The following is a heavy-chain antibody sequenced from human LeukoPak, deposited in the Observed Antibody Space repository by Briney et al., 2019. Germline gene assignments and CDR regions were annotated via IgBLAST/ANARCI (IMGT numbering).Heavy chain of an antibody. CDR2: INPNSGGT. V-gene: IGHV1-2*02. D-gene: IGHD6-13*01. Sequence: ASVKVSCKASGYTFTGYYMHWVRQAPGQGLEWMGWINPNSGGTNYAQKFQGRVTMTRDTSISTAYMELSRLRSEDTAVYYCASGGLGIAAAGTFDPWGQGTLVTVSS. J-gene: IGHJ5*02. CDR1: GYTFTGYY. CDR3: ASGGLGIAAAGTFDP.